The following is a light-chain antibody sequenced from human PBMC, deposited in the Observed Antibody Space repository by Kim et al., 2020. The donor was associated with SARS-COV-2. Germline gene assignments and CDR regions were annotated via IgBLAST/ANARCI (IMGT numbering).Light chain of an antibody. CDR1: QSISAW. V-gene: IGKV1-5*03. Sequence: DIQMTQSPSTLSASVGDRVTITCRASQSISAWLAWYQQKPGKAPKLLIYKASSLESGVPSRFNGSASGTEFTLTISSLQPDDFATYYCQQYNSYPYTFGQGTKLEI. CDR3: QQYNSYPYT. CDR2: KAS. J-gene: IGKJ2*01.